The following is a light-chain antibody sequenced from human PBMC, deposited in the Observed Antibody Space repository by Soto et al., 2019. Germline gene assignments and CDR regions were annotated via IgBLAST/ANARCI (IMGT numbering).Light chain of an antibody. CDR2: KAS. CDR3: QQYHSYSYT. Sequence: DIQMTQSPSTLSASVGDRVTITCRASQSISSWLAWYQQKPGKAPKVLIHKASSLESGVPSRFSGSGSGTEYTLTISSLQPDYFATYYCQQYHSYSYTFGQGTKLEIK. V-gene: IGKV1-5*03. J-gene: IGKJ2*01. CDR1: QSISSW.